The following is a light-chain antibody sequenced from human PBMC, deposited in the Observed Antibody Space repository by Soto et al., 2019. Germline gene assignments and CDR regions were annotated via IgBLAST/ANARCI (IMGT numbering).Light chain of an antibody. Sequence: EIVMTQSPATLSVSPGERVTLSCRASQSVSSNLVWYQQKPGQAPRLLIHGASTRATGIPARFSGSGSGTDFTLTISSLQPDDFATYYCQHYNSYSEAFGQGTKV. CDR1: QSVSSN. J-gene: IGKJ1*01. CDR3: QHYNSYSEA. V-gene: IGKV3-15*01. CDR2: GAS.